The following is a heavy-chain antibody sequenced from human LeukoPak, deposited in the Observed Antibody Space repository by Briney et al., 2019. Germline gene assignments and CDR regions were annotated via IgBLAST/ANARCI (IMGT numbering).Heavy chain of an antibody. J-gene: IGHJ5*02. CDR1: VASISSSSW. Sequence: PSETLSLTCAVSVASISSSSWWTWVRQPPGKGLEWIGEIYHSGSTNYNPSLNSRATISVDKSNNPFSLKLNPVTDADWAVYYCRKSEDYRFDPWGRGTLVTVSS. CDR2: IYHSGST. V-gene: IGHV4-4*02. D-gene: IGHD4-11*01. CDR3: RKSEDYRFDP.